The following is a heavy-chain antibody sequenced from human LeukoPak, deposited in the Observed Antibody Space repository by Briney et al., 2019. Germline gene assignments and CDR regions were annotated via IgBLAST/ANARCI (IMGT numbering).Heavy chain of an antibody. CDR2: ISSDSSTI. J-gene: IGHJ4*02. CDR1: GLTFNSYN. CDR3: ARDEDAF. Sequence: QPGGSLRLSCVASGLTFNSYNMNWVRQAPGKGLEWVSYISSDSSTIFYADSVKGRFTISRDNVKNSLFLQLNSLRDEDTAVYYCARDEDAFGGQGTLVTVSS. V-gene: IGHV3-48*02.